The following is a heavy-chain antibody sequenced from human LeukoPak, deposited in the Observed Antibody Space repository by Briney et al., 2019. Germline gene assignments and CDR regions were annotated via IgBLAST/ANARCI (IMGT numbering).Heavy chain of an antibody. CDR1: GYTFTGYY. J-gene: IGHJ3*02. CDR2: INPNSGGT. Sequence: ASVKVSCKASGYTFTGYYMLWVRQAPGQGLEWMGWINPNSGGTNYAQKFQGRVTMTRDTSISTAYMELSRLRSDDTAVYYCARVSKYSYCSSTSCLSHAFDIWGQGTMVTVSS. D-gene: IGHD2-2*01. CDR3: ARVSKYSYCSSTSCLSHAFDI. V-gene: IGHV1-2*02.